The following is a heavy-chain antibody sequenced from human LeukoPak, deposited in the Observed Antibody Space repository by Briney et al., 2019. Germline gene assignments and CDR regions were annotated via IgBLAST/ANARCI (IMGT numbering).Heavy chain of an antibody. V-gene: IGHV3-23*01. CDR2: ISGSGGST. CDR1: GFTFSSYV. D-gene: IGHD1-1*01. CDR3: ATTLLRASTYMDV. J-gene: IGHJ6*03. Sequence: GGSLTVPCAASGFTFSSYVMSWVRQAPGKGLEWVSGISGSGGSTYYADSVKGRFTISRDNSKNTLYLQMNSLGAEDTAVYYCATTLLRASTYMDVWGKGTTVTVSS.